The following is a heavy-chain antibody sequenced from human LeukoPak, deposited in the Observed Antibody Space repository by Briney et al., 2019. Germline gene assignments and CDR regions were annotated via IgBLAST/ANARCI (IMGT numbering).Heavy chain of an antibody. CDR1: GYSFTNYW. CDR3: ARTLCSSTSCYAAPFDP. V-gene: IGHV5-51*01. CDR2: IYPSDSDT. Sequence: GESLEISCKGSGYSFTNYWIAWVRQMPGKGLEWMGIIYPSDSDTTYSPSFQGQVTISADKSISSAYLQWSSLKASDTAIYYCARTLCSSTSCYAAPFDPWGQGTLVTVSS. J-gene: IGHJ5*02. D-gene: IGHD2-2*01.